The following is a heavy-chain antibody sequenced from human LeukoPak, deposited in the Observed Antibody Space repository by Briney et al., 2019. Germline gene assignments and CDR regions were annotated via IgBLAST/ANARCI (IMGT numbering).Heavy chain of an antibody. J-gene: IGHJ6*02. Sequence: GESLKISCKGSGYSFTSYWIGWVRQMPGKGLEWMGIIYPGDSDTRYSPSFRGQVTISADKSISTAYLQWSSLKASDTAMYYCARLPADATPYQYYYYYGMDVWGQGTTVTVSS. V-gene: IGHV5-51*01. CDR1: GYSFTSYW. CDR3: ARLPADATPYQYYYYYGMDV. CDR2: IYPGDSDT. D-gene: IGHD1-14*01.